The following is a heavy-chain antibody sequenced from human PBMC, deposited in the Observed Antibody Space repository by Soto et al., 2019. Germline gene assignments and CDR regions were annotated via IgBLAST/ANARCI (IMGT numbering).Heavy chain of an antibody. CDR2: IYYSGST. CDR1: GGSISSYY. CDR3: ARNSDDIVVVPAAIGWEDYYYYGMDV. Sequence: QVQLQESGPGLVKPSETLSLTCTVSGGSISSYYWSWIRQPPGKGLEWIGYIYYSGSTNYNPSLKSRVTISVDTSKNQFSLKLSSVTAADTAVYYCARNSDDIVVVPAAIGWEDYYYYGMDVWGQGTTVTVSS. J-gene: IGHJ6*02. D-gene: IGHD2-2*01. V-gene: IGHV4-59*01.